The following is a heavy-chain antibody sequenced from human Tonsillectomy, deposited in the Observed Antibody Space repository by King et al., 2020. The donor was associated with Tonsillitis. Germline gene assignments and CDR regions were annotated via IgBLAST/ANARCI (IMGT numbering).Heavy chain of an antibody. Sequence: VQLVESGGGVVHPGRSLRLSCAASGFTFSGYGMHWVRQAPGKGLEWVAVIWYDGRNKYYADSVKGRFTISRDNSKNMVYLQMNSLRVEDTAVYYCARRIDSFDSSGPEGWFDPWGQGTLVTVTS. J-gene: IGHJ5*02. CDR1: GFTFSGYG. V-gene: IGHV3-33*01. D-gene: IGHD3-22*01. CDR2: IWYDGRNK. CDR3: ARRIDSFDSSGPEGWFDP.